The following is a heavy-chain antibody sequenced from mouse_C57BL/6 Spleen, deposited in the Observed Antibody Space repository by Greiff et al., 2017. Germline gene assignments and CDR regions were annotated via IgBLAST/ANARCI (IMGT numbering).Heavy chain of an antibody. CDR1: GYTFTGYW. D-gene: IGHD2-14*01. V-gene: IGHV1-9*01. CDR3: ARSGTKRDYLDY. CDR2: ILPGNGST. Sequence: QVQLKQSGAELMKPGASVKLSCKATGYTFTGYWIEWVKQRPGHGLEWIGEILPGNGSTNYNEKFKGKATFTADTSSNTAYMQLSSLTPEDSAFYYCARSGTKRDYLDYWGQGTALTVSS. J-gene: IGHJ2*01.